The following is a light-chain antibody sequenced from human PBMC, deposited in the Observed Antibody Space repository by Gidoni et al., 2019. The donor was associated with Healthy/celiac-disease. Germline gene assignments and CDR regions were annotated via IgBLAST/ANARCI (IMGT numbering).Light chain of an antibody. CDR1: QDISNY. V-gene: IGKV1-33*01. Sequence: DSQMTQSPSSLSASVGDRVTITCQASQDISNYLNWYQQKPGKAPKLLIYDASNLETGVPSRFSGSGSGTDFTFTISSLQPEDIATYYCQQYDHLPFTFGPGTQVDIK. J-gene: IGKJ3*01. CDR2: DAS. CDR3: QQYDHLPFT.